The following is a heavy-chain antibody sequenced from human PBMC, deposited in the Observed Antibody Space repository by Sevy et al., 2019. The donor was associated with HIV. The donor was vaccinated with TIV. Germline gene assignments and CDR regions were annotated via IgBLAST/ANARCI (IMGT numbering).Heavy chain of an antibody. V-gene: IGHV1-2*06. J-gene: IGHJ4*02. CDR2: INPNSGGT. Sequence: ASVKVSCKASGYTFTGYYMHWVRQAPGQGLEWMGRINPNSGGTNYAQTFQGRVTMTRDTSISTAYMELSRLRSDDTAVYYCARGFTTGTTPDYWGQGTLVTVSS. CDR1: GYTFTGYY. D-gene: IGHD1-1*01. CDR3: ARGFTTGTTPDY.